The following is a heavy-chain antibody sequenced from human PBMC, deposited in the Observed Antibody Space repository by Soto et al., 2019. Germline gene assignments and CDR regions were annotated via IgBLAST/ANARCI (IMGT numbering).Heavy chain of an antibody. CDR1: GFTFSSYA. V-gene: IGHV3-74*01. Sequence: GGSLRLSCAASGFTFSSYAMSWVRQAPGKGLLWVSRIKSDGSSTSYADSVKGRFTISRDNTKNTLYLQMTSLRAEDTAVYYCAIGGGDYNYFDHWGKGILVTVSS. CDR2: IKSDGSST. D-gene: IGHD2-21*01. J-gene: IGHJ4*02. CDR3: AIGGGDYNYFDH.